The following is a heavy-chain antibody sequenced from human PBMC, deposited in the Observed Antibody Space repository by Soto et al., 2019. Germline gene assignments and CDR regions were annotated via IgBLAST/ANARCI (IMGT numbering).Heavy chain of an antibody. CDR1: GGTFTSYT. Sequence: ASVKVSCKASGGTFTSYTISWVRQAPGQGLEWMGRIIPILGIANYAQKFQGRVTITADKSTSTAYMELSSLRSEDTAVYYCARDPGYRTSFRFDPWGQGTLVTVCS. CDR2: IIPILGIA. J-gene: IGHJ5*02. V-gene: IGHV1-69*04. CDR3: ARDPGYRTSFRFDP. D-gene: IGHD6-13*01.